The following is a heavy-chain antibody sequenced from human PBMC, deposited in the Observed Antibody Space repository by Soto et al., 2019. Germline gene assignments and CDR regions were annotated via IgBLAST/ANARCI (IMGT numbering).Heavy chain of an antibody. CDR3: ARDWTAYYDILTGYSTNWFDP. J-gene: IGHJ5*02. V-gene: IGHV1-18*01. D-gene: IGHD3-9*01. Sequence: QVQLVQSGAEVKKPGASVKVSCKASGYTFTSYGISWVRQAPGQGLEWMGWSSAYNGNTNYAQKLQGRVTMTTDTSTSTAYMELRSLRSDDTAVYYCARDWTAYYDILTGYSTNWFDPWGQGTLVTVSS. CDR1: GYTFTSYG. CDR2: SSAYNGNT.